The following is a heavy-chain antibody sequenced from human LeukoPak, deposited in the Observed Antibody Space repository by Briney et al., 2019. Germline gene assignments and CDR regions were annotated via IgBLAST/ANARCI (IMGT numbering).Heavy chain of an antibody. CDR1: GVSISSHY. Sequence: SETLSLTCTVSGVSISSHYWSWLRQPPGKGLEGIGYIYYSGSTNYNPSLKSRVTISVDTSKNQFSLKLSSVTAADTAVYYCARAKRSFYFDYWGQGTLVTVSS. CDR3: ARAKRSFYFDY. J-gene: IGHJ4*02. V-gene: IGHV4-59*11. D-gene: IGHD3-10*01. CDR2: IYYSGST.